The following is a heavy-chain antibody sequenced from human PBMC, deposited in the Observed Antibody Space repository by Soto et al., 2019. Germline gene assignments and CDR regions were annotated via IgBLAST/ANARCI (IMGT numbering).Heavy chain of an antibody. CDR1: GFTFSSYG. D-gene: IGHD5-12*01. CDR3: AKVGRWLQLVY. V-gene: IGHV3-30*18. Sequence: GGSLRLSCAASGFTFSSYGMHWVRQAPGKGLEWVAVISYDGSNKYYVDSVKGRFTISRDNSKNTLYLQMNSLRAEDTAVYYCAKVGRWLQLVYWGQGTLVTVSS. J-gene: IGHJ4*02. CDR2: ISYDGSNK.